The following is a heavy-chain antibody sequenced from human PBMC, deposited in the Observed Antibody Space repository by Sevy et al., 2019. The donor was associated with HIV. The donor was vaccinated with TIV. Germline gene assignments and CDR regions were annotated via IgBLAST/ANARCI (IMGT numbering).Heavy chain of an antibody. V-gene: IGHV4-39*01. CDR1: GGSISSSSYY. Sequence: SETLSLTCTVSGGSISSSSYYWGWIRQPPGKGLEWIGSIYYSGSTYYNPSLKSRVTISVDTSKKQFSLKLSSVTAADTAVYYCARYQSYYYGSGSYRPNDAFDIWGQGTMVTVSS. CDR2: IYYSGST. CDR3: ARYQSYYYGSGSYRPNDAFDI. J-gene: IGHJ3*02. D-gene: IGHD3-10*01.